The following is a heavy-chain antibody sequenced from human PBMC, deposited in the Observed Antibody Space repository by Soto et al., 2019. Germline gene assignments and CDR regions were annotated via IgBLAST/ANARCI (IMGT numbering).Heavy chain of an antibody. D-gene: IGHD4-4*01. Sequence: SETLSLTCSVSGGSMSSYYWSWIRQPPGKGLECIGYIYYSGSTNYNPSLKSRVTISVDTSKNLFSLKLSSVTAADTAVYYCARDQRGNPIPTWGQGTLVTVSS. CDR3: ARDQRGNPIPT. CDR1: GGSMSSYY. J-gene: IGHJ5*02. CDR2: IYYSGST. V-gene: IGHV4-59*12.